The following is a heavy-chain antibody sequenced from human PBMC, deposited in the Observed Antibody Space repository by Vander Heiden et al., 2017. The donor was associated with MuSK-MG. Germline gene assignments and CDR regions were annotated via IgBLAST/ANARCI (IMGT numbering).Heavy chain of an antibody. CDR3: ARGSGYCSGGSCYPYYFDY. Sequence: EVQLVESGGGLVQPGGSLRLSCAASGFTFSSHRMGWVRQAPGKGLEWVANIKKDGSERYYVDSVKGRFTISSDNAKNSLYLQMNSLRAEDTALYYCARGSGYCSGGSCYPYYFDYWGQGTLVTVSS. J-gene: IGHJ4*02. CDR1: GFTFSSHR. V-gene: IGHV3-7*01. D-gene: IGHD2-15*01. CDR2: IKKDGSER.